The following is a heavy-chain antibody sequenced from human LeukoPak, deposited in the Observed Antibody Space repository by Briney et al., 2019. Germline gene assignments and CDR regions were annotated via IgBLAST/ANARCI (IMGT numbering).Heavy chain of an antibody. CDR1: GGSISSYY. J-gene: IGHJ3*02. CDR3: ARERYDSSGYFPTDAFDI. V-gene: IGHV4-4*07. CDR2: IYTSGST. Sequence: SETLSLTCTVSGGSISSYYWSWIRQPAGKGLEWIGRIYTSGSTNYNPSLKSRVTMSVDTSKNQFSLKLSSVTAADTAVYYCARERYDSSGYFPTDAFDIWGQGTMVTVSS. D-gene: IGHD3-22*01.